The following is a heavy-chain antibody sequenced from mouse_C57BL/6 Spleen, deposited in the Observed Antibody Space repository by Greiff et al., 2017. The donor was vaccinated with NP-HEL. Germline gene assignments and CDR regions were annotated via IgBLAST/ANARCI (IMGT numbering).Heavy chain of an antibody. CDR3: TASYYGSSYWFAY. Sequence: EVMLVESGGGLVQPGGSMKLSCVASGFTFSNYWMNWVRQSPEKGLEWVAQIRLKSDNYATHYAESVKGRFTISRDDSQSSVYLQMNNLRAEDTGIYYCTASYYGSSYWFAYWGQGTLVTVSA. V-gene: IGHV6-3*01. CDR1: GFTFSNYW. J-gene: IGHJ3*01. CDR2: IRLKSDNYAT. D-gene: IGHD1-1*01.